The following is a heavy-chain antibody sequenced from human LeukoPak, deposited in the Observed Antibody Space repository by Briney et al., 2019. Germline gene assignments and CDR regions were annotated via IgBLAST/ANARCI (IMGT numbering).Heavy chain of an antibody. CDR1: AGSFSGYY. Sequence: SETLSLTCADYAGSFSGYYWSWIRQPPGKGLEWIGEINHSGSTTYNPSLKSRVTISVDTSKNQFSLKLSSVTAADTAVYYCARGRWLQFSGYDYWGQGTLVTVSS. CDR3: ARGRWLQFSGYDY. V-gene: IGHV4-34*01. J-gene: IGHJ4*02. CDR2: INHSGST. D-gene: IGHD5-24*01.